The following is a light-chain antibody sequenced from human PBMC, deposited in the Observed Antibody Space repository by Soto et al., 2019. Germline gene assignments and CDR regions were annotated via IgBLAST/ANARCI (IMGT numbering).Light chain of an antibody. CDR1: QSVSGN. Sequence: EIVMTQSPATLYVSPGERATLSCRASQSVSGNLAWYQQRPGQAPRLLIYGASTRATGIPARFSGSGSGTEFTLTISSLQSEDFAVYYCQQYNNWPPLTFGGGTKVEIK. CDR3: QQYNNWPPLT. CDR2: GAS. V-gene: IGKV3-15*01. J-gene: IGKJ4*01.